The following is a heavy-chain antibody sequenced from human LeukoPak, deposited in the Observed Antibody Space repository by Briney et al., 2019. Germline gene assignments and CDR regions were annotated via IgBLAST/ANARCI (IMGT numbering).Heavy chain of an antibody. CDR1: GFTFSSYS. J-gene: IGHJ4*02. Sequence: GGSLRLSCAASGFTFSSYSMNWVRQAPGKGLEWVGRIKSKTDGGTTDYAAPVKGRFTISRDDSKNTLYLQMNSLKTEDTAVYYCTTGGYYDSSGYYSGDYWGQGTLVTVSS. D-gene: IGHD3-22*01. V-gene: IGHV3-15*01. CDR2: IKSKTDGGTT. CDR3: TTGGYYDSSGYYSGDY.